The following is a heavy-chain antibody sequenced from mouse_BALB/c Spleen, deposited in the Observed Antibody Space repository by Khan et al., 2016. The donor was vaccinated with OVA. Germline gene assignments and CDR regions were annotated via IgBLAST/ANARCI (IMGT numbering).Heavy chain of an antibody. D-gene: IGHD2-2*01. CDR2: IWGDGST. Sequence: VQLKESGPGLVAPSQSLSLTCTVSGFSLTDYGVNWVRQPPGKDLEWLGMIWGDGSTDYNSALKSRLSISKDNSTSQVFLKMNSLQTDDTASYYCARFGYNDAMDYWGQGTSVTVSS. CDR3: ARFGYNDAMDY. J-gene: IGHJ4*01. CDR1: GFSLTDYG. V-gene: IGHV2-6-7*01.